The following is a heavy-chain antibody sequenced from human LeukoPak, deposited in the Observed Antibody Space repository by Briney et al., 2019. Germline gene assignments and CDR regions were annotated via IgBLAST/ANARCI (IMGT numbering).Heavy chain of an antibody. D-gene: IGHD3-22*01. V-gene: IGHV1-69*04. CDR2: IIPILGIA. Sequence: GASVEVSCKASGGTFSSYAISWVRQAPGQGLEWMGRIIPILGIANYAQKFQGRVTITADKSTSTAYMELSSLRSEDTAVYYCARDPPDGKSDYYDSSGSYFDYWGQGTLVTVSS. J-gene: IGHJ4*02. CDR1: GGTFSSYA. CDR3: ARDPPDGKSDYYDSSGSYFDY.